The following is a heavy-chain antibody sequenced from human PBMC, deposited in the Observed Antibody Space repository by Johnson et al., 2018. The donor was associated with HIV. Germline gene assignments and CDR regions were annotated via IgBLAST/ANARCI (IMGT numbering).Heavy chain of an antibody. Sequence: QVQLVESGGGVVQPGRALRLSCAASGFTFSNSAMHWVRQAPGKGLEWVAVISYDGGSKYYADSVKGRFTVSSDNSKNTLYLQMNSLRAEDTAVYYCARGLRSGIVVVYDAFDIWGQGTMVTVSS. J-gene: IGHJ3*02. D-gene: IGHD3-22*01. V-gene: IGHV3-30*14. CDR3: ARGLRSGIVVVYDAFDI. CDR1: GFTFSNSA. CDR2: ISYDGGSK.